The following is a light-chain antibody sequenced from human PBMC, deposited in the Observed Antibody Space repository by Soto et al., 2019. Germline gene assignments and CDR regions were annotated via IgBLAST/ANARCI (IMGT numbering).Light chain of an antibody. CDR2: EVS. Sequence: QSVLTQPASVSGSPGQSIAISCTGTNSDVGGYNYVSWYQHHPGKAPKLMIYEVSNQPSGVSNRFSGSKSGNTASLTISGLQAEDEADYYCSSYTTSTTWVFGGGTKLTVL. V-gene: IGLV2-14*01. J-gene: IGLJ3*02. CDR1: NSDVGGYNY. CDR3: SSYTTSTTWV.